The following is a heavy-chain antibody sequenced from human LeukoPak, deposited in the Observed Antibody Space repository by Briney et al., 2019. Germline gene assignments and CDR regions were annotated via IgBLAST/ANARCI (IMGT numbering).Heavy chain of an antibody. Sequence: GGSLRLSCAASGFTFSSYAMSWVRQAPGKGLEWVSAISGSGGSTYYADSVKGRFTISRDNSKNTLYLQMNSLRAEDTAVYYCAKDGYCSSTNCQFPWYYFGYWGQGTLVTVSS. D-gene: IGHD2-2*03. CDR3: AKDGYCSSTNCQFPWYYFGY. J-gene: IGHJ4*02. CDR2: ISGSGGST. V-gene: IGHV3-23*01. CDR1: GFTFSSYA.